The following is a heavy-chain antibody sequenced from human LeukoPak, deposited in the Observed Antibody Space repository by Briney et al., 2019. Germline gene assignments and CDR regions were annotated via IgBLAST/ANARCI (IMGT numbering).Heavy chain of an antibody. D-gene: IGHD4-17*01. CDR1: GGSISSYY. CDR3: ARDSWAFYGDYTNWFDP. J-gene: IGHJ5*02. CDR2: IYTSGST. Sequence: SETLSLTCTVSGGSISSYYWSWIRQPAGKGREWIGRIYTSGSTNYNPSLKSRVTMSVDASKNQFSLKLSSVTAADTAVYYCARDSWAFYGDYTNWFDPWGQGTLVTVSS. V-gene: IGHV4-4*07.